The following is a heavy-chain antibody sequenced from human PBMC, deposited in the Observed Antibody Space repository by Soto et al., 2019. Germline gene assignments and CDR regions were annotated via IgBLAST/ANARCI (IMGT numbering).Heavy chain of an antibody. J-gene: IGHJ4*02. CDR3: AKARQWLVRAALDF. D-gene: IGHD6-19*01. V-gene: IGHV3-23*01. CDR1: GFTFSSYA. Sequence: PGGSLRLSCAASGFTFSSYAMSWVRQAPGKGLEWVSAISGSGGSTYYADSVKGRFTISRDNSKNTLYLQMNSLRAEDTSVYYCAKARQWLVRAALDFWGQGTLVPVS. CDR2: ISGSGGST.